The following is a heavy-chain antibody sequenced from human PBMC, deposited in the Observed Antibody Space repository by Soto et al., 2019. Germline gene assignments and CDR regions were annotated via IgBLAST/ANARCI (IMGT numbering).Heavy chain of an antibody. J-gene: IGHJ6*02. D-gene: IGHD3-10*01. CDR1: GFTFSTYG. Sequence: VGSLRLSCAASGFTFSTYGMHWVRQAPGKGLEWVALISYDGSNKNYADSVKGRFTISRDNSKNTLYLQMNSLRVEDTAVYYCAKDEVRTPSLYAMDVWGQGTTVTVSS. CDR3: AKDEVRTPSLYAMDV. CDR2: ISYDGSNK. V-gene: IGHV3-30*18.